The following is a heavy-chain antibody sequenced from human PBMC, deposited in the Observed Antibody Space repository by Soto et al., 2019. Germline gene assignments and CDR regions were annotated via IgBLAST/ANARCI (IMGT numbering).Heavy chain of an antibody. CDR1: GFTFSSYA. Sequence: VQLLESGGGLVQPGGSLRLSCAASGFTFSSYAMSWVRQTPGKGLEWVSGISGGGGNTYYADSVTGRFTISRDNSRNTRTLQMNSLRAADTAIYYCAKDRGAGGRFSGIAVAGIPSWGQGTLVTVSS. J-gene: IGHJ5*02. V-gene: IGHV3-23*01. D-gene: IGHD6-19*01. CDR3: AKDRGAGGRFSGIAVAGIPS. CDR2: ISGGGGNT.